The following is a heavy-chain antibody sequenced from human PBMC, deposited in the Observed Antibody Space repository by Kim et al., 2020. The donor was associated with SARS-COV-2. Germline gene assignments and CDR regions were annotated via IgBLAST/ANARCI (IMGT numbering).Heavy chain of an antibody. CDR1: GFTFSSYA. CDR2: ISGSGGST. CDR3: AKDSSSLFGEIGENGAGKSDGDYYDFWSGLLYFDY. D-gene: IGHD3-3*01. Sequence: GGSLRLSCAASGFTFSSYAMSWVRQAPGKGLEWVSAISGSGGSTYYADSVKGRFTISRDNSKNTLYLQMNSLRAEDTAVYYCAKDSSSLFGEIGENGAGKSDGDYYDFWSGLLYFDYWGQGTLVTVSS. J-gene: IGHJ4*02. V-gene: IGHV3-23*01.